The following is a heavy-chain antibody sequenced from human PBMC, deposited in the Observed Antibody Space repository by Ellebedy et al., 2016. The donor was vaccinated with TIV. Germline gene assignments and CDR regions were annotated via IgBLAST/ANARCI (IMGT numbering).Heavy chain of an antibody. D-gene: IGHD3-22*01. CDR3: ARRPIEEFDY. Sequence: GESLEISCKGSGYSFTTYWIGWVRQMPGKGLEWMGIIYPGDSDTKYSPSFQGQVIISADKSISTAYLQWSSLEASDTAMYYCARRPIEEFDYWGQGTLVTVSS. V-gene: IGHV5-51*01. CDR2: IYPGDSDT. CDR1: GYSFTTYW. J-gene: IGHJ4*02.